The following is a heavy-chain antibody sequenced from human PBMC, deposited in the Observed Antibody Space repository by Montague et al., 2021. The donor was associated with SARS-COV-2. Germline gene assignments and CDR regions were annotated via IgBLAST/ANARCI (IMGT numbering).Heavy chain of an antibody. Sequence: TLSLTCTVSGGSISSGGYYWSWIRQHPGKGLEWIGYIYYSGSTYYNPSLKSRVTISVDTTKNQFSLKLSSVTAADTAVYYCARDEGSSGQDYWGQGTLVTVSS. D-gene: IGHD3-22*01. CDR3: ARDEGSSGQDY. J-gene: IGHJ4*02. V-gene: IGHV4-31*03. CDR2: IYYSGST. CDR1: GGSISSGGYY.